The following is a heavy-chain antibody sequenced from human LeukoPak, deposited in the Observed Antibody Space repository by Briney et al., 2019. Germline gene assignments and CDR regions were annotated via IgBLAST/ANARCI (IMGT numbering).Heavy chain of an antibody. Sequence: GGSLRLSCPASGFTFSVYGMHWVRQAPGKGLEWVAVISYDGSNKYYADSVKGRFTISRDNSKNTLYLQMNSLRAEDTAVYYCAKKGIAARPEYFDYWGQGTLVTVSS. D-gene: IGHD6-6*01. J-gene: IGHJ4*02. CDR1: GFTFSVYG. CDR3: AKKGIAARPEYFDY. V-gene: IGHV3-30*18. CDR2: ISYDGSNK.